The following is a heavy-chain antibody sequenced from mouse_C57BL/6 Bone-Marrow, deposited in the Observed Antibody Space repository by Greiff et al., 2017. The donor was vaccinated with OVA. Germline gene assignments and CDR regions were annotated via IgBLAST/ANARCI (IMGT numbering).Heavy chain of an antibody. CDR2: INPGSGGT. V-gene: IGHV1-54*01. CDR3: ARRGLGRDWYFDV. J-gene: IGHJ1*03. D-gene: IGHD4-1*01. CDR1: GYAFTNYL. Sequence: QVQLQQSGAELVRPGTSVKVSCKASGYAFTNYLIEWVKQRPGQGLEWIGVINPGSGGTNYNEKFKGKATLTADKSSSTAYMQLSSLTSEDSAVYFCARRGLGRDWYFDVWGTGTTVTVSS.